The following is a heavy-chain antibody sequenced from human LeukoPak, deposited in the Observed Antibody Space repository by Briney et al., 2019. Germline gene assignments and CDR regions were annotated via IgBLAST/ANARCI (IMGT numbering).Heavy chain of an antibody. V-gene: IGHV3-7*03. CDR3: ARDSQGSGSYYRN. CDR1: GFTFTKYW. J-gene: IGHJ4*02. D-gene: IGHD3-10*01. CDR2: IKQDGSDR. Sequence: GDSLRLSCAASGFTFTKYWMTWVRQAPGKGLEWVGNIKQDGSDRNYMDSVKGRFTISRDNTKNSVYLQMSSLRAEDTAVYYCARDSQGSGSYYRNWGQGTLVTVSS.